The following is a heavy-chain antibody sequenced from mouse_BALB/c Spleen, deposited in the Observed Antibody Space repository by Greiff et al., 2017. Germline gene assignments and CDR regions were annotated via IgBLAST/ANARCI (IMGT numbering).Heavy chain of an antibody. CDR3: ARRATMITSFDY. J-gene: IGHJ2*01. CDR1: GYTFTDYN. V-gene: IGHV1-18*01. CDR2: INPNNGGT. D-gene: IGHD2-4*01. Sequence: VQLQQSGPELVKPGASVKIPCKASGYTFTDYNMDWVKQSHGKSLEWIGDINPNNGGTIYNQKFKGKATLTVDKSSSTAYMELRSLTSEDTAVYYCARRATMITSFDYWGQGTTLTVSS.